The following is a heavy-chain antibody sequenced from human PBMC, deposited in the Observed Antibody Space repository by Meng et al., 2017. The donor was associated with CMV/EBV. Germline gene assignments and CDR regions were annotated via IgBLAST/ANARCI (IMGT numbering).Heavy chain of an antibody. CDR1: GGSFIGYY. V-gene: IGHV4-34*01. CDR3: ARALGYCSSTSCYPVRWFDP. Sequence: GSLRLSCAVYGGSFIGYYWSWIRQPPGKGLEWIGEINHSGSTNYNPSLKSRVTISVDTSKNQFSLKLSSVTAADTAVYYCARALGYCSSTSCYPVRWFDPWGQGTLVTVSS. CDR2: INHSGST. D-gene: IGHD2-2*01. J-gene: IGHJ5*02.